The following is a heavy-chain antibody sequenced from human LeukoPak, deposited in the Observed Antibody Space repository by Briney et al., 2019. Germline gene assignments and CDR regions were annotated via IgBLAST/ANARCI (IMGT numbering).Heavy chain of an antibody. D-gene: IGHD6-13*01. CDR2: ISSSGNT. J-gene: IGHJ4*02. CDR1: GFTFSRSA. V-gene: IGHV3-23*01. CDR3: VKGRISEDGLDF. Sequence: GSLRLSCAASGFTFSRSAMTWVRQTPGKGLDWVSSISSSGNTYYADSVKGRFTISRDNSKNMLYLQMNSLRAEDTAVYYCVKGRISEDGLDFWGQGTLVTVSS.